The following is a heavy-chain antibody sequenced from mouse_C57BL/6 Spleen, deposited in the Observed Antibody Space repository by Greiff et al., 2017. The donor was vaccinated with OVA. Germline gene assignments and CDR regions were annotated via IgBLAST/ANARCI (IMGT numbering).Heavy chain of an antibody. Sequence: EVQVVESGGGLVQPGGSLKLSCAASGFTFSDYGMAWVRQAPRQGPEWVAFISNLAYSIYYADTVTGRFTISRENAKNTLYLEMSSLRSEDTAMYYCARRGGYDGYFDVWGTGTTVTVSS. D-gene: IGHD2-2*01. CDR1: GFTFSDYG. CDR3: ARRGGYDGYFDV. J-gene: IGHJ1*03. V-gene: IGHV5-15*01. CDR2: ISNLAYSI.